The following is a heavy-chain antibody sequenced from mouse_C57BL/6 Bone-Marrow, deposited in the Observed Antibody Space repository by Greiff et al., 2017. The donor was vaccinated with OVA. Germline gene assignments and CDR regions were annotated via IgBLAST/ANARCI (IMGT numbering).Heavy chain of an antibody. CDR3: AKNDYGDWYFDV. J-gene: IGHJ1*03. D-gene: IGHD1-1*01. Sequence: QVQLKQSGPGLVQPSQSLSITCTVSGFSLTSYGVHWVRQPPGKGLEWLGVIWSGGSTDYNAAFISRLSISKDNSKSQVFFKMNSLQADDTAIYYCAKNDYGDWYFDVWGTGTTVTVSS. CDR2: IWSGGST. CDR1: GFSLTSYG. V-gene: IGHV2-4*01.